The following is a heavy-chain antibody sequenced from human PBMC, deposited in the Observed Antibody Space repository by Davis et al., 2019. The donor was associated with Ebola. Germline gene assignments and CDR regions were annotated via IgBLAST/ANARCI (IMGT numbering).Heavy chain of an antibody. CDR2: ISYDGSNK. D-gene: IGHD1-1*01. Sequence: GESLKISCAASGFTFSSYGMHWVRQAPGKGLEWVAVISYDGSNKYYADSVKGRFTISRDNSKNTLYLQMNSLRAEDTAVYYCARDPNWNDGFDYWGQGTLVTVSS. CDR3: ARDPNWNDGFDY. V-gene: IGHV3-30*19. J-gene: IGHJ4*02. CDR1: GFTFSSYG.